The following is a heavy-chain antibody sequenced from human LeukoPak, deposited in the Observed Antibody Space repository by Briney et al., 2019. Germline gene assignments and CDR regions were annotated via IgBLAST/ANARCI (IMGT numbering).Heavy chain of an antibody. CDR3: ARDSMDSITIFGVVIINAFDI. CDR1: GGTFSSYA. D-gene: IGHD3-3*01. CDR2: FIPIFGTA. V-gene: IGHV1-69*13. Sequence: SVKVSCKASGGTFSSYAISWVPQAPGQGLEWMGGFIPIFGTANSAQKFQGRVTITADESKSTAYMELSSLRSEDTAVYYCARDSMDSITIFGVVIINAFDIWGQGTMVTGSS. J-gene: IGHJ3*02.